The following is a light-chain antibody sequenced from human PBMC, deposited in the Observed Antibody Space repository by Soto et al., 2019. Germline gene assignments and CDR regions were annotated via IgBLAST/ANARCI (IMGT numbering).Light chain of an antibody. CDR1: QSISSW. CDR3: QQYDTYTT. CDR2: KAS. V-gene: IGKV1-5*03. J-gene: IGKJ1*01. Sequence: DIQMTQSPSTLSASVGDRVTITCRDSQSISSWLAWYQQKPGKAPKLLIYKASNLESGVPSRFSGSGSGTEFTLTISSLHPDDFAIYYCQQYDTYTTFGQGTKVEIK.